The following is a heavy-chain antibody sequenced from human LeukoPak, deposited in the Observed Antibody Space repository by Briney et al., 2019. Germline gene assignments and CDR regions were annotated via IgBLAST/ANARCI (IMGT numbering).Heavy chain of an antibody. CDR2: IYPGDSDT. CDR1: AYSFTSYW. V-gene: IGHV5-51*01. Sequence: GESLKISCKGSAYSFTSYWIGWVRQMPRKGLEWMGIIYPGDSDTRYSPSFQGQVTISAHKSISTAYLQWSSLKASDTAMYYCARRANSGWYYFDYWGQGPLVTVSS. CDR3: ARRANSGWYYFDY. J-gene: IGHJ4*02. D-gene: IGHD6-19*01.